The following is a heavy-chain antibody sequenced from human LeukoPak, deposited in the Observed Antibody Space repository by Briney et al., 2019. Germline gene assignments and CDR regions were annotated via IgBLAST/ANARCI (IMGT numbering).Heavy chain of an antibody. J-gene: IGHJ6*03. CDR2: IRSKAYGGTT. Sequence: GGSLRLSCTASGFTFGDYAMSWFRQAPGKGLEWVGFIRSKAYGGTTEYAASVKGRFTISRDDSKSIAYLQTNSLKTEDTAVYYCTRDRVDIVATTIYYYYYMDVWGKGTTVTVSS. CDR3: TRDRVDIVATTIYYYYYMDV. V-gene: IGHV3-49*03. D-gene: IGHD5-12*01. CDR1: GFTFGDYA.